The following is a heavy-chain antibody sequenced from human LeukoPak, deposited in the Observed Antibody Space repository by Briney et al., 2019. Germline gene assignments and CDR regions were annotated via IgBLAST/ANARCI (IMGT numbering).Heavy chain of an antibody. J-gene: IGHJ4*02. CDR2: ISGSGGST. V-gene: IGHV3-23*01. Sequence: GGSLRLSCAASGFTFSSYAMSWVRQAPGKGLEWVSAISGSGGSTYYADSVKGRFTISRDNSKNTLYLQMNSLRAEDTAVYYCAKDIQRQQLVRGYFDYWGQGTLVTVSS. D-gene: IGHD6-13*01. CDR1: GFTFSSYA. CDR3: AKDIQRQQLVRGYFDY.